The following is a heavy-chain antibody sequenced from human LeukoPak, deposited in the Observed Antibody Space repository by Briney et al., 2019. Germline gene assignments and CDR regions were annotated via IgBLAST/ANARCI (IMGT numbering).Heavy chain of an antibody. J-gene: IGHJ4*02. CDR3: VGLRGSSLLDY. V-gene: IGHV4-39*07. CDR1: GGSISSSSYY. CDR2: IYYSGST. D-gene: IGHD1-26*01. Sequence: PSETLSLTCTVSGGSISSSSYYWGWIRQPPGKGLEWIGSIYYSGSTYYNPSLKSRVTISVDTSKNQFSLKLSSVTAADTAVYYCVGLRGSSLLDYWGQGTLVTVSS.